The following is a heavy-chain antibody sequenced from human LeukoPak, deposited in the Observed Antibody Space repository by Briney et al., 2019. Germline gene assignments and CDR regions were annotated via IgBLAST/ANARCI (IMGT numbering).Heavy chain of an antibody. J-gene: IGHJ4*02. CDR1: GLSVSSSY. Sequence: GGSPRLSCAASGLSVSSSYMTWVRQAPGKGLEWVSVLYSGGDTYYADSVRGRFTISRDNSKNTLYLQMNSLRADDTAVYYCARDNRDRFDYWGQATLVTVSS. D-gene: IGHD3-16*02. V-gene: IGHV3-53*01. CDR2: LYSGGDT. CDR3: ARDNRDRFDY.